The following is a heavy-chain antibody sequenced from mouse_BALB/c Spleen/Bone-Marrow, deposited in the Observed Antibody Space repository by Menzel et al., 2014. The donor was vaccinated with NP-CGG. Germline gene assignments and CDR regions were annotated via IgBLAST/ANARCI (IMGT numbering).Heavy chain of an antibody. J-gene: IGHJ2*01. Sequence: QVHVKQSGAELAKPGASVKLSCKASGYTFTSYCMHWVKQRPGQGLEWIGYINPSTGYTKYNQKFKDKATLTADKSSSTAYMQLSSLTSEASAVYYCARRAVRYFDYWGQGTTLTVSS. V-gene: IGHV1-7*01. CDR1: GYTFTSYC. D-gene: IGHD1-1*01. CDR2: INPSTGYT. CDR3: ARRAVRYFDY.